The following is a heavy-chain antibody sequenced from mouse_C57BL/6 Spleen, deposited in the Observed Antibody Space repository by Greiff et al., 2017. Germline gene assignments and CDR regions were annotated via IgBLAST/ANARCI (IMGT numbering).Heavy chain of an antibody. CDR3: ATYFYGSSFPFAY. V-gene: IGHV1-52*01. Sequence: VQLQQPGAELVRPGSSVKLSCKASGYTFSSYWLHWVKQRPIQGLEWIGNIDPSDSDTHSNQTFKDKATLTVDKSSSTAYMQRSSLTSEDSAVYYCATYFYGSSFPFAYWGQGTLVTVSA. CDR2: IDPSDSDT. CDR1: GYTFSSYW. D-gene: IGHD1-1*01. J-gene: IGHJ3*01.